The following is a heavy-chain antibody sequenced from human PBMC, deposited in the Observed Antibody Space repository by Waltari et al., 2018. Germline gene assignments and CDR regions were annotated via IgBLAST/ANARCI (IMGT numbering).Heavy chain of an antibody. V-gene: IGHV4-39*01. CDR3: ARRSSGATRRYFDY. CDR2: IYYSGTT. J-gene: IGHJ4*02. D-gene: IGHD1-26*01. Sequence: QPQLQESGPGLVKPSETLSLTCTVSGVSISSSSYYWGWVRQPPGKGLEWIGSIYYSGTTYYNPSLKSRVTISVDTSKNQFSLTVRSVTAADTAVYYCARRSSGATRRYFDYWGQGTLVTVSS. CDR1: GVSISSSSYY.